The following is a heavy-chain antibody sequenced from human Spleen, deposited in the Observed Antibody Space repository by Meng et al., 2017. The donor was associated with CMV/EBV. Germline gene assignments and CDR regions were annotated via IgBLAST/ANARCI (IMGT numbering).Heavy chain of an antibody. CDR1: GGSISSGSYY. Sequence: QVQLQESGPGLVKPSQTLSLTCTVSGGSISSGSYYWSWIRQPAGKGLEWIGRIYTSGSTNYNPSLKSRVTISVDTSKNQFSLKLSSVTAADTAVYYCGSVKRLGIDHWGQGTLVTVSS. CDR2: IYTSGST. CDR3: GSVKRLGIDH. J-gene: IGHJ4*02. D-gene: IGHD1-1*01. V-gene: IGHV4-61*02.